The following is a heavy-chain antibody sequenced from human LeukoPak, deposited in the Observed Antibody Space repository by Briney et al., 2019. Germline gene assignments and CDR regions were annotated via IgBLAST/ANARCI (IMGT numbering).Heavy chain of an antibody. Sequence: GGSLRLSCAVSGFTVSSIYMTWVRQAPGKGLEWVSSIYSDGNTYYADSVKGRFTLSRDNSKNTLYLQMNSLRAEDTAVYYCATLDIVVVVAATGNTNWFDPWGQGTLVTVSS. V-gene: IGHV3-53*01. CDR2: IYSDGNT. J-gene: IGHJ5*02. CDR3: ATLDIVVVVAATGNTNWFDP. D-gene: IGHD2-15*01. CDR1: GFTVSSIY.